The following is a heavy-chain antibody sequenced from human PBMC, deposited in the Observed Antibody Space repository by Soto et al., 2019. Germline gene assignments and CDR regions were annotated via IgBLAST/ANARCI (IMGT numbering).Heavy chain of an antibody. CDR3: ARETLRSAGTGTFDY. CDR1: GGTFSRYA. J-gene: IGHJ4*02. V-gene: IGHV1-69*12. D-gene: IGHD6-13*01. CDR2: IIPIFGTA. Sequence: QVQLVQSGAEVKKPGSSVKVSCKASGGTFSRYAISWVRQAPGQGLEWMGGIIPIFGTANYAQKFQGRVTINADESTSTAYMELSSLRSEDTAVYYCARETLRSAGTGTFDYWGKGTLVTVSS.